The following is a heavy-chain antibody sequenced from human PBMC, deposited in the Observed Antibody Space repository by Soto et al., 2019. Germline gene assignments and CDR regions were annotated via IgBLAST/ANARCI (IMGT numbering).Heavy chain of an antibody. J-gene: IGHJ4*02. V-gene: IGHV3-23*05. CDR3: AKDRQPDGRWPFDH. CDR2: IYGSGRGI. CDR1: GFPFSTYA. Sequence: EVQLLESGGTLVQPGGSLILSCVASGFPFSTYAMSWVRQAPGGGLEWFSGIYGSGRGISYADSVKGRFTISRDNSNDILRLQMRSLKVEDTAVYFWAKDRQPDGRWPFDHWGQGTLVTVSS.